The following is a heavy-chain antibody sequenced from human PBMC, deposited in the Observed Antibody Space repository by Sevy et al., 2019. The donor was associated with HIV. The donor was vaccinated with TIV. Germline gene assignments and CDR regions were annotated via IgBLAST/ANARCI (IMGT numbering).Heavy chain of an antibody. CDR3: TRNGGAFDNGFDP. CDR1: GFTFSSYD. J-gene: IGHJ5*02. V-gene: IGHV3-48*03. CDR2: ISSSGSSI. D-gene: IGHD2-8*01. Sequence: GGSLRLSCTASGFTFSSYDMNWVRQAPGKGLEWDSKISSSGSSIYYADSVKGRFTISRDNAKNSLNLQMNSLRAEDTAVYYCTRNGGAFDNGFDPWGQGTLVTVSS.